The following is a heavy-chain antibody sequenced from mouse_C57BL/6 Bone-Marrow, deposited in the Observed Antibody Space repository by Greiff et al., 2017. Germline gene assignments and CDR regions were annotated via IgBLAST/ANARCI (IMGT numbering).Heavy chain of an antibody. CDR3: ALTAHDYAMDY. D-gene: IGHD3-2*02. CDR1: GYTFTSYG. Sequence: QVQLQQSGAELARPGASVKLSCKASGYTFTSYGISWVKQRTGQGLEWIGEIYPRSGNTYYNEKFKGKATLTADKSSSTAYMELRSLTSEDSAVYFWALTAHDYAMDYWGQGTSVTVSS. J-gene: IGHJ4*01. CDR2: IYPRSGNT. V-gene: IGHV1-81*01.